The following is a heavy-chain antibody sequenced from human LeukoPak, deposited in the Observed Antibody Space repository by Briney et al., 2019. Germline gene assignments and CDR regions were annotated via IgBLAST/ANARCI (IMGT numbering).Heavy chain of an antibody. D-gene: IGHD6-13*01. J-gene: IGHJ6*02. CDR2: IYYSGST. CDR3: ARVPAAGHYYYYGMDV. Sequence: SETLSLTRTVSGGSISSYYWSWIRQPPGKGLEWIGYIYYSGSTNYNPSLKSRVTISVDTSKNQFSLKLSSVTAADTAVYYCARVPAAGHYYYYGMDVWGQGTTVTVSS. CDR1: GGSISSYY. V-gene: IGHV4-59*08.